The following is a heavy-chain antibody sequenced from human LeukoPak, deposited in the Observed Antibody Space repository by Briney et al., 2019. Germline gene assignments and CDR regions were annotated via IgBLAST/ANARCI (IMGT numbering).Heavy chain of an antibody. CDR2: TYYRSKWYN. Sequence: SQTLSLTCAISGDSVSSNSAARNWIRQSPSRGLEWLGRTYYRSKWYNDYAISVKSRITINPDTSKNQFSLHLNSVTPGDTAVYYCARGTATASYPINWFDPWGQGILVTVSS. CDR1: GDSVSSNSAA. D-gene: IGHD1-14*01. V-gene: IGHV6-1*01. CDR3: ARGTATASYPINWFDP. J-gene: IGHJ5*02.